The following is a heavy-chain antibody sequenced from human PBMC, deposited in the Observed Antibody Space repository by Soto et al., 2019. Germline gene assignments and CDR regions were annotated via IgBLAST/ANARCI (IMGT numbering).Heavy chain of an antibody. J-gene: IGHJ6*02. V-gene: IGHV3-48*03. CDR2: ISSSGSTI. CDR1: GFTFSSYE. CDR3: ARVKTYYYDMDV. Sequence: LCLSCAASGFTFSSYEMNWVRQAPGKGLEWISHISSSGSTIDYADAVKGRFTISRDNAKNSVYLQMNSLRAEDTAVYYCARVKTYYYDMDVWGQGTTGTVSS.